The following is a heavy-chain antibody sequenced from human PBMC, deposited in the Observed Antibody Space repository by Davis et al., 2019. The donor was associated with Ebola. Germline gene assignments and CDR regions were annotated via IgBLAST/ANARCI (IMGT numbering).Heavy chain of an antibody. Sequence: GESLKISCAASGFTFSSYAMHWVRQAPGKGLEWVSVIYRDERTYYADSVKGRFTVSRDNSENMVYLQMNTLRAEDTAVYYCARHVNGDFWYFDLWGRGTRVTVSS. J-gene: IGHJ2*01. CDR3: ARHVNGDFWYFDL. CDR2: IYRDERT. V-gene: IGHV3-NL1*01. CDR1: GFTFSSYA. D-gene: IGHD4-17*01.